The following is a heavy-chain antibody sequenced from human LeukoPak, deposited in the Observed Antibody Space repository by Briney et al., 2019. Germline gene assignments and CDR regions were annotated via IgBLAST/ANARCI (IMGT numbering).Heavy chain of an antibody. CDR1: GFTFSSYA. CDR2: ISGSGGST. J-gene: IGHJ4*02. Sequence: GGSLRLSCAASGFTFSSYAMSWVRQAPGKGLEWVSAISGSGGSTYYADSVKGRFTISRDNSKNTLYLQMNSLRAEDTAVYYCARGSSSGYYTRFDYWGQGTLVTVSS. CDR3: ARGSSSGYYTRFDY. D-gene: IGHD3-22*01. V-gene: IGHV3-23*01.